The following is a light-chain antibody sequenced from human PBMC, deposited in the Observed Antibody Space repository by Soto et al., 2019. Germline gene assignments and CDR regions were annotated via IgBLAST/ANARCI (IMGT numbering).Light chain of an antibody. V-gene: IGLV2-23*01. Sequence: QAVVTQPASVSGSPGQSITISCTGTSSDVGSHKLVSWYQQYPGKAPKLIIFEASKRPSGVSNRFSGSKSGSTASLTISGLQAEDEADYYCCSNAGGSTYVFGTGTKVTVL. CDR3: CSNAGGSTYV. CDR2: EAS. J-gene: IGLJ1*01. CDR1: SSDVGSHKL.